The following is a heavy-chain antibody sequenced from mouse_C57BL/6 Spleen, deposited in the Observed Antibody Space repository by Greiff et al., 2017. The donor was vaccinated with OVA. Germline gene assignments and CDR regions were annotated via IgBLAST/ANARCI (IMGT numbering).Heavy chain of an antibody. CDR3: AREGTVVAHWYFDV. CDR2: ISYDGSN. D-gene: IGHD1-1*01. CDR1: GYSITSGYY. J-gene: IGHJ1*03. Sequence: ESGPGLAKPSQSLSLTCSVTGYSITSGYYWNWIRQFPGNKLEWMGYISYDGSNNYNPSLKNRISITRDTSKNQFFLKLNSVTTEDTATYYCAREGTVVAHWYFDVWGTGTTVTVSS. V-gene: IGHV3-6*01.